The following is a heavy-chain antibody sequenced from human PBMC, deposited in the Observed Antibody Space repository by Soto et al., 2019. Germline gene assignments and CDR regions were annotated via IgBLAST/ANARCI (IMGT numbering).Heavy chain of an antibody. J-gene: IGHJ3*02. CDR3: ESDILSRYYAFAI. Sequence: GASVKVSCKASGDTFSSYAMHWVRQAPGQRLEWMGRIIPIHGITKYSQKFQGRVTITTDKSTSTAYMELSSLRSDDTAVYYCESDILSRYYAFAIGARETMVTVS. D-gene: IGHD3-9*01. CDR2: IIPIHGIT. CDR1: GDTFSSYA. V-gene: IGHV1-3*01.